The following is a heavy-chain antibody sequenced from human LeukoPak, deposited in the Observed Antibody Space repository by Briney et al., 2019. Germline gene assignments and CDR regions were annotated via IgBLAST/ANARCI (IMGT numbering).Heavy chain of an antibody. CDR2: IYYSGST. Sequence: SQTLSLTCTVSGGSISSVDYYWSWIRQPPGKGLEWIGYIYYSGSTNYNPSLKSRVTISVDTSKNQFSLKLSSVTAADTAVYYCARDRDCHFDYWGQGTLVTVSS. J-gene: IGHJ4*02. V-gene: IGHV4-61*08. CDR1: GGSISSVDYY. D-gene: IGHD2-21*02. CDR3: ARDRDCHFDY.